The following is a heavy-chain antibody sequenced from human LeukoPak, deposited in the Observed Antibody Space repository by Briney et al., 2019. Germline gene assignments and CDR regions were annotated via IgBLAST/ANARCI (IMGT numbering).Heavy chain of an antibody. CDR1: GGSISPYS. Sequence: NPSETLSLTCTVSGGSISPYSWNWIRQPPGKGLEWIAYIFDSGSTNYYPSLKSRVTISVDTSKNQFSLRLSSVTAADTAVYYCATAQLQQSYERSYTNYYHYYYMDVWGKGTTVTVSS. CDR2: IFDSGST. D-gene: IGHD3-10*01. V-gene: IGHV4-59*01. CDR3: ATAQLQQSYERSYTNYYHYYYMDV. J-gene: IGHJ6*03.